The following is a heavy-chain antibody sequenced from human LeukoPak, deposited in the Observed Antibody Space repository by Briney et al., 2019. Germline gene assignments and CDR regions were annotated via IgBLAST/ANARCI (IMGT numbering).Heavy chain of an antibody. CDR1: GFTFSSYV. J-gene: IGHJ4*02. Sequence: GGSLRLSCAASGFTFSSYVMNWVRQAPGKGLEWVSAISGSGGSTYYADSVKGHFTIFRDNSKNTLYLQINSLRAEDTAVYYCAKRGSAEYLFDYWGQGTLVTVSS. D-gene: IGHD3-16*01. CDR2: ISGSGGST. V-gene: IGHV3-23*01. CDR3: AKRGSAEYLFDY.